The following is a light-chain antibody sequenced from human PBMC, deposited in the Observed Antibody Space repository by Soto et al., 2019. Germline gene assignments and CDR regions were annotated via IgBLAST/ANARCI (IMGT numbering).Light chain of an antibody. CDR2: GNN. V-gene: IGLV1-40*01. J-gene: IGLJ2*01. CDR3: QSYDNNLSAWV. CDR1: NSNIGASYD. Sequence: QSVLTQPPSVSGAPGQSVTISCTGSNSNIGASYDVHWYKQLLRTAPKLLIFGNNNRPSGVPDRFSASKSGTSASLAITGLQAEDEADYYCQSYDNNLSAWVFGGGTKLTVL.